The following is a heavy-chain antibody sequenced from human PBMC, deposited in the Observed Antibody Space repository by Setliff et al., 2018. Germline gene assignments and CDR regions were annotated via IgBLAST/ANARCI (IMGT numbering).Heavy chain of an antibody. CDR2: IMQDGGAQ. D-gene: IGHD3-3*01. Sequence: GGSLRLSCAASGFSFSSYSMSWVRQAPGKGLEWVANIMQDGGAQYYLDSVKGRFTVSRDNSNNTLYLHMSSLRAEDTAVYFCARIFLYGTSWYFDNWGQGTLVTVSS. V-gene: IGHV3-7*03. CDR3: ARIFLYGTSWYFDN. CDR1: GFSFSSYS. J-gene: IGHJ4*02.